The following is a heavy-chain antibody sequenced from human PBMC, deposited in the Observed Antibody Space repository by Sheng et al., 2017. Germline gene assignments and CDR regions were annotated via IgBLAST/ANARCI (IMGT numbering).Heavy chain of an antibody. D-gene: IGHD6-13*01. CDR2: ISSSSSYI. J-gene: IGHJ6*02. CDR1: GFTFSSYS. Sequence: EVQLVESGGGLVKPGGSLRLSCAASGFTFSSYSMNWVRQAPGKGLEWVSSISSSSSYIYYADSVKGRFTISRDNAKNSLYLQMNSLRAEDTAVYYCARANEIIAAAGYYYYYGMDVWGQGTTVTVSS. V-gene: IGHV3-21*01. CDR3: ARANEIIAAAGYYYYYGMDV.